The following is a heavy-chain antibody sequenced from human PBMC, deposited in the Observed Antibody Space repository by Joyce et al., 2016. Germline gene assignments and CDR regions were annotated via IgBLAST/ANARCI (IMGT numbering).Heavy chain of an antibody. CDR1: GYIFTDYD. CDR2: MNPNSGHT. V-gene: IGHV1-8*03. D-gene: IGHD6-6*01. J-gene: IGHJ6*03. CDR3: ARGGEQLVGAYHYHHMDV. Sequence: QVQLVQSGAEVRKPGASVKVSCKASGYIFTDYDINWVRQASGQGPDWMGWMNPNSGHTGYAKKFQGRVTFTRNTSISTAYMDVSSLRSEDTAVYYCARGGEQLVGAYHYHHMDVWGKGTTVTVSS.